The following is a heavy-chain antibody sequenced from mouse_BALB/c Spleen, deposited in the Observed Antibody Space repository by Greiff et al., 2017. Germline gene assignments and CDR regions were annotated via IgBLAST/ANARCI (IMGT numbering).Heavy chain of an antibody. V-gene: IGHV5-6-5*01. J-gene: IGHJ4*01. Sequence: EVHLVESGGGLVKPGASLKLSCAASGFTFSSYAMSWVRQTPEKRLEWVASISSGGSTYYPDSVKGRFTISRDNARNILYLQMSSLRSEDTAMYYCARGGYGNYVYYAMDYWGQGTSVTVSS. CDR1: GFTFSSYA. CDR3: ARGGYGNYVYYAMDY. D-gene: IGHD2-10*02. CDR2: ISSGGST.